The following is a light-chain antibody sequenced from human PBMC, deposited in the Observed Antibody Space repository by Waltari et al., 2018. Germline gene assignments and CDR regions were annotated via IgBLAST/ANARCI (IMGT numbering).Light chain of an antibody. CDR2: DVN. V-gene: IGLV2-14*03. CDR3: CSYTTTGPVV. J-gene: IGLJ2*01. Sequence: QSVLTQPASVSGSPGQSITISCTGTSSDLGTHNYVSWYQQHPGRAPKLIIFDVNVRPSWVSNRFSGSKSGNTAFLTISGLQTEDEGHFYCCSYTTTGPVVFGGGTKLTVL. CDR1: SSDLGTHNY.